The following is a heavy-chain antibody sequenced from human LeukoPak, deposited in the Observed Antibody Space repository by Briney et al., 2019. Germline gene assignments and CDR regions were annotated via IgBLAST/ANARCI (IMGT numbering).Heavy chain of an antibody. D-gene: IGHD3-10*01. CDR2: INHSGST. V-gene: IGHV4-34*01. J-gene: IGHJ4*02. CDR3: ARHTRITMVRGVIIRTRGFDY. Sequence: PSETLSLTCAAYGGSFSGYYWSWIRQPPGKGLEWIGEINHSGSTNYNPSLKSRVTISVDTSKNQFSLKLSSVTAADTAVYYCARHTRITMVRGVIIRTRGFDYWGQGTLVTVSS. CDR1: GGSFSGYY.